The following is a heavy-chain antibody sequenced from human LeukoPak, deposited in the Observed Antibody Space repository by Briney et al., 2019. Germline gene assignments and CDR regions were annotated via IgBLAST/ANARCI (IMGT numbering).Heavy chain of an antibody. V-gene: IGHV1-2*02. D-gene: IGHD3-22*01. J-gene: IGHJ6*03. Sequence: ASVKLSCKASGYTFTGYDLHWVRQAPGQGLEWMGWTNPNPGGTNYAQEFRGRVTITRDTSNSTAYMELSRLRSDDTEVYYCARNHHADRSGYYYDSDYYYYMDVWGKGTTVTVSS. CDR2: TNPNPGGT. CDR3: ARNHHADRSGYYYDSDYYYYMDV. CDR1: GYTFTGYD.